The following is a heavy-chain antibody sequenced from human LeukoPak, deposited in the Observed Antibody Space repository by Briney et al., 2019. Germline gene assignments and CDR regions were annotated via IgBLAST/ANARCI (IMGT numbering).Heavy chain of an antibody. CDR1: GFTVSWDY. V-gene: IGHV3-66*01. CDR2: IYSGGNT. J-gene: IGHJ6*02. Sequence: GGSLKLSCAASGFTVSWDYMNWVRQAPGKGLEWVSLIYSGGNTYYADSVKGRFTISRDNSKNTLYLQMNSLRAEDTAVYYCARVKTRFTVRGATYHYGMDVWGQGTTVTV. D-gene: IGHD3-10*01. CDR3: ARVKTRFTVRGATYHYGMDV.